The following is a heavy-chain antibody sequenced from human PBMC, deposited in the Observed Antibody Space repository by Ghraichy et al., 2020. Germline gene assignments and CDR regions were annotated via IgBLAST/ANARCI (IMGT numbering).Heavy chain of an antibody. V-gene: IGHV1-69*13. CDR2: IIPIFGTA. D-gene: IGHD4-23*01. CDR1: GGTFSSYA. J-gene: IGHJ5*02. Sequence: SVKVSCKASGGTFSSYAISWVRQAPGQGLEWMGGIIPIFGTANYAQKFQGRVTITADESTSTAYMELSSLRSEDTAVYYCARDYWKRYGGNENWFDPWGQGTLVTVSS. CDR3: ARDYWKRYGGNENWFDP.